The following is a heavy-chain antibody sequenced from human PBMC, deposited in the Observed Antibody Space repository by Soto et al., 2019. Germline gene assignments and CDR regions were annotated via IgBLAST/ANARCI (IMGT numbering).Heavy chain of an antibody. D-gene: IGHD3-10*01. CDR3: ASDAMVRGVIGVYNWFDP. Sequence: SETLSLTCTVSGGSISSGGYYWSWIRQQAGKGWEWFGYMDYSGSTYYNTSLTSRVTISVDTSKNQCSLKLSDVTAADTAAYYCASDAMVRGVIGVYNWFDPWGQGTLVTVSS. V-gene: IGHV4-31*03. CDR1: GGSISSGGYY. J-gene: IGHJ5*02. CDR2: MDYSGST.